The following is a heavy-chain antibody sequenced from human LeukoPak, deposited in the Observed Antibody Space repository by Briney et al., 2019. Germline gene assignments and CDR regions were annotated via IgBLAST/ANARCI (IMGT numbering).Heavy chain of an antibody. V-gene: IGHV3-48*03. D-gene: IGHD4-17*01. Sequence: GGSLRLSYAASGFTFSTYEMNWVRQAPGKGLEWVSYISRSGSNTYYADSAQGRFTISRDNAKNSLYLQMNSLRAEDTAVYYCARSMVTNYFDHWGQGTLVAVSS. CDR1: GFTFSTYE. J-gene: IGHJ4*02. CDR2: ISRSGSNT. CDR3: ARSMVTNYFDH.